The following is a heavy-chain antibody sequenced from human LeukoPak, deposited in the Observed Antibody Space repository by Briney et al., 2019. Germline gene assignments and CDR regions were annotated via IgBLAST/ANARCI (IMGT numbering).Heavy chain of an antibody. CDR3: AREIAARLGYYYYYYMDV. V-gene: IGHV4-59*01. D-gene: IGHD6-6*01. Sequence: SETLSLTCTVSGGSISSYYWSWLRQPPGQGLEWIGNIYYSGSTNYNPSLKSRVTISVDTSKNQFSLKLSSVTAADTAVYYCAREIAARLGYYYYYYMDVWGKGTTVTVSS. J-gene: IGHJ6*03. CDR1: GGSISSYY. CDR2: IYYSGST.